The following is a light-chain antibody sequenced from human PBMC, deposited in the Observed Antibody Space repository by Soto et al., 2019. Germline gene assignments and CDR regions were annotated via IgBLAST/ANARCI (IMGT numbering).Light chain of an antibody. CDR3: CSYAGSSTDV. V-gene: IGLV2-23*01. Sequence: SALTQPASVSGSRGQSITISCTGTSSDVGSYNLVSWYQQHPGKAPKLMIYEDIKRPSGVSNRFSGSKSGNTASLTISGLQAEDEADYYCCSYAGSSTDVFGTGTKVTVL. CDR1: SSDVGSYNL. J-gene: IGLJ1*01. CDR2: EDI.